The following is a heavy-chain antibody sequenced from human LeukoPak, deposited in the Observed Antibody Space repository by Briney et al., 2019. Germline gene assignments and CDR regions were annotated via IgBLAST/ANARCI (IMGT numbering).Heavy chain of an antibody. Sequence: SETLSLTCTVSGGSISSDSYYWGWIRQPPGKGLEWIGSINYSGTTYYNPSLKSRVTISVDTSKNQFSLKVSSVTAADTAVYYCARRVPSGSGSYDFDYWGQGPLVTVSS. CDR1: GGSISSDSYY. D-gene: IGHD3-10*01. CDR3: ARRVPSGSGSYDFDY. J-gene: IGHJ4*02. V-gene: IGHV4-39*01. CDR2: INYSGTT.